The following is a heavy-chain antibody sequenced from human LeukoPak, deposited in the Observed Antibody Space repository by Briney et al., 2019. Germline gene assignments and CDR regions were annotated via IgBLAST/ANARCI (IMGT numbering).Heavy chain of an antibody. Sequence: RRLPCGGPGIPCQDYALNWVGPAPGKGLDGGAGISWNSGSIGYADSVKGRFTISRDNSKNTLYLQMHSLRAEDTAVYYCAKETSITGAGDFWGQGALVTVSS. V-gene: IGHV3-9*01. CDR1: GIPCQDYA. J-gene: IGHJ1*01. D-gene: IGHD1-20*01. CDR2: ISWNSGSI. CDR3: AKETSITGAGDF.